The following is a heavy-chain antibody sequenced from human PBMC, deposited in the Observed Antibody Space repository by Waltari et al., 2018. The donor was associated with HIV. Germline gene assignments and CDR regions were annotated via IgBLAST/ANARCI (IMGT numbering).Heavy chain of an antibody. CDR2: IYSGGST. CDR3: AVVVPAVRPYYFDY. J-gene: IGHJ4*02. CDR1: GYXXSRNY. V-gene: IGHV3-66*01. Sequence: VQLVMSGGDVVQPGGSLRIPCAAPGYXXSRNYMAWVRQAPVKXXEWVSAIYSGGSTDYADSXXGRFTXXXDNSKXXXYLXMNSLSXEDMAVYYCAVVVPAVRPYYFDYWGQGTLVTVSS. D-gene: IGHD2-2*01.